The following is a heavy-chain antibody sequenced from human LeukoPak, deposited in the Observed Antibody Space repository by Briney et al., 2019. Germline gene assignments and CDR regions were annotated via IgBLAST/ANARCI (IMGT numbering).Heavy chain of an antibody. CDR3: AREDSSSWYSGIDY. CDR1: GYTFTGYY. J-gene: IGHJ4*02. D-gene: IGHD6-13*01. Sequence: ASVKVSCKASGYTFTGYYMHWVRQAPGQGLEWMGWINPKSGGTNYAQKFQGRVTMTRDTSISTAYMELSRLRSDDTAVYYCAREDSSSWYSGIDYWGQGTLVTVSS. CDR2: INPKSGGT. V-gene: IGHV1-2*02.